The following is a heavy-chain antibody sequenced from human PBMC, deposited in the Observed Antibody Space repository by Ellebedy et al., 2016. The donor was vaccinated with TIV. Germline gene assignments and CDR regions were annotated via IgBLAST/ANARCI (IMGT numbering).Heavy chain of an antibody. J-gene: IGHJ4*02. CDR3: ASTEYLGFWGY. Sequence: MPSETLSLTCAVYGGSFSGFYWSWIRQPPGKGLEWIGEINHSGSTNYNPSLKSRVTISVDTSKNQFSLRLSFVTAADTAVYYCASTEYLGFWGYWGQGTLVTVSS. V-gene: IGHV4-34*01. CDR2: INHSGST. D-gene: IGHD3-16*01. CDR1: GGSFSGFY.